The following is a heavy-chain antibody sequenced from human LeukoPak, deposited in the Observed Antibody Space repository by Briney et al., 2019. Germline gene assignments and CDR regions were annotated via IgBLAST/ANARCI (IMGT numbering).Heavy chain of an antibody. V-gene: IGHV4-61*09. CDR2: IYTSGTT. CDR1: GGSTSSGSYY. CDR3: ARVEGGTYFDYYYMDV. J-gene: IGHJ6*03. D-gene: IGHD3-16*01. Sequence: SETLSLTCTVSGGSTSSGSYYWTWIRQPAGRGLEWIGHIYTSGTTNYNPSLKSRVTISVDTSKKQFSLKLSSVTAADTAVYYCARVEGGTYFDYYYMDVWGKGTTVTVSS.